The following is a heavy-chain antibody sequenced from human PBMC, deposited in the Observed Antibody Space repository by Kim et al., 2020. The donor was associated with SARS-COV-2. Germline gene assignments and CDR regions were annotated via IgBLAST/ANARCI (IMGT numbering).Heavy chain of an antibody. CDR1: GGSISSYY. V-gene: IGHV4-59*08. Sequence: SEILSLTCTVSGGSISSYYWSWIRQPPGKGLEWIGYIYYSGSTNYNPSLKSRVTISVDTSKNQFSLKLSSVTAADTAVYYCARISGRVFDYWGQGTLVTV. J-gene: IGHJ4*02. D-gene: IGHD6-19*01. CDR2: IYYSGST. CDR3: ARISGRVFDY.